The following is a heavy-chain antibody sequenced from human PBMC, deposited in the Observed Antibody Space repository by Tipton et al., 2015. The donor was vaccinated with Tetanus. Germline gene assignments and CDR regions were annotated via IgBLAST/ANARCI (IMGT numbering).Heavy chain of an antibody. J-gene: IGHJ4*02. D-gene: IGHD2-2*01. Sequence: TLSLTCTVSGGSISSSYYYWGWIRQPPGKGLEWIGSLDYSGITYYNSSLMSRVTISVDTSKNQFSLRLNSVTAVDTAVYYCAKSDRVTRTSWYFHDWGQGTLVTVSS. CDR3: AKSDRVTRTSWYFHD. V-gene: IGHV4-39*01. CDR1: GGSISSSYYY. CDR2: LDYSGIT.